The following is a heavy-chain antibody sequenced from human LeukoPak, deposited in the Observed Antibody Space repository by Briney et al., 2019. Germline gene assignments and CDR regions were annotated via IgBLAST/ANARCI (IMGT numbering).Heavy chain of an antibody. V-gene: IGHV3-23*01. Sequence: GGSLRLSCAASGFTFSSYAMSWVRQAPGKGLEWVSAISGSGGSTYYADSVKGRFTISRDNSKNTLYLQMNSLRAEDTDVYYCAKGPAGIAVAGTGYFDYWGQGTLVTVSS. CDR2: ISGSGGST. CDR3: AKGPAGIAVAGTGYFDY. CDR1: GFTFSSYA. D-gene: IGHD6-19*01. J-gene: IGHJ4*02.